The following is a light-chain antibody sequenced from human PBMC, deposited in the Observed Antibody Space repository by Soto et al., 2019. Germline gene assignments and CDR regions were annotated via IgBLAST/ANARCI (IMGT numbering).Light chain of an antibody. Sequence: EIVLTQSPATLSLSPGERATLSCRASQSISRYLGWYQQKPGQPPRLLIYDASSRATGIPDRFSGSGSGTDFTLTISRLEPEDFAVYYCQQYGSSPYTFGQGTKVDIK. CDR1: QSISRY. V-gene: IGKV3-20*01. CDR3: QQYGSSPYT. CDR2: DAS. J-gene: IGKJ2*01.